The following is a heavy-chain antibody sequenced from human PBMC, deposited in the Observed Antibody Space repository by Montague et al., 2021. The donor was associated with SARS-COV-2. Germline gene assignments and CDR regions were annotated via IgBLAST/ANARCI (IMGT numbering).Heavy chain of an antibody. J-gene: IGHJ4*02. CDR1: GDSISSTDHY. V-gene: IGHV4-39*01. D-gene: IGHD1-1*01. CDR2: IFYSGST. Sequence: SETLSLTCTVSGDSISSTDHYWAWMRQPLGKGLEWIASIFYSGSTYYNPSLKSRVTISVDTSKNLFSLQLNSVTPADTSVYYCARHLRVGNRWNGFEADYWGQGAWSVSP. CDR3: ARHLRVGNRWNGFEADY.